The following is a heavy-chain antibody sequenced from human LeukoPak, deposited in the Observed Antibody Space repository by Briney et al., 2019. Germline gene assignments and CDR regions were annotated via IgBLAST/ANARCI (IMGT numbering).Heavy chain of an antibody. CDR3: ARHPMGGPTYYFDY. V-gene: IGHV4-39*01. D-gene: IGHD2-15*01. Sequence: SETLSLTCSVSGGSISSSSHSWGWIRQSPGKGLEWIGSIYYSGSTYYNPSLKSRVTISVDTSKNQLSLKLSSVTAADTAVYYCARHPMGGPTYYFDYWGQGTLVTVSS. J-gene: IGHJ4*02. CDR2: IYYSGST. CDR1: GGSISSSSHS.